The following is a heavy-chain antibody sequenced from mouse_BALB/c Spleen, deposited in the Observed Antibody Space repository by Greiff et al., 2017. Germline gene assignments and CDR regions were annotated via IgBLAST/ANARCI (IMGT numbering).Heavy chain of an antibody. CDR3: ARSGGGTYYFDY. J-gene: IGHJ2*01. Sequence: VQLQQPGAELVMPGASVKMSCKASGYTFTDYWMHWVKQRPGQGLEWIGAIDTSDSYTSYNQKFKGKATLTVDESSSTAYMQLSSLTSEDSAVYYCARSGGGTYYFDYWGQGTTLTVSS. CDR1: GYTFTDYW. D-gene: IGHD4-1*01. CDR2: IDTSDSYT. V-gene: IGHV1-69*01.